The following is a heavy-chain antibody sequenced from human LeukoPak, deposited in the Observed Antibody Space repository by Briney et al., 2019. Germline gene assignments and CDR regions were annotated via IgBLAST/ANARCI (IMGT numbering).Heavy chain of an antibody. CDR2: ISPYNGNT. Sequence: ASVKVSCTASGYTFTTYGITWVRQAPGQGLEWMGWISPYNGNTNYAQKLQGRVTMTTDTSTSTAYMELRSLRSDDTAVYYCARAGPYDSRGYYRIRGQGTLVTVSS. CDR1: GYTFTTYG. V-gene: IGHV1-18*01. J-gene: IGHJ4*02. D-gene: IGHD3-22*01. CDR3: ARAGPYDSRGYYRI.